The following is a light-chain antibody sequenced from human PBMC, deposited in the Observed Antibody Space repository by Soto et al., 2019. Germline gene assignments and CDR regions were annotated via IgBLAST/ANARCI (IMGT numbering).Light chain of an antibody. CDR3: CSYAGSEGV. V-gene: IGLV2-23*01. CDR1: SSDVGSYNL. Sequence: QAVVTQPASVSGSPGQSITISCTGTSSDVGSYNLVSWYQQHPGKAPKLMIYEGSKRPSGVSNRFSGSKSGNTASLTISGLQAEDEADYYCCSYAGSEGVFGGGTKLTVL. J-gene: IGLJ2*01. CDR2: EGS.